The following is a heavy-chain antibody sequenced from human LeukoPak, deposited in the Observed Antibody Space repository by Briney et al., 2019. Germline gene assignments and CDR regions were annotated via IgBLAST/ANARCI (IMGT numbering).Heavy chain of an antibody. V-gene: IGHV3-23*01. CDR1: GFTFSSYA. D-gene: IGHD6-13*01. J-gene: IGHJ4*02. CDR2: ISGSGGST. Sequence: GGSLRLSCAASGFTFSSYAMSWVRQAPGKGLEWVSAISGSGGSTYYADSVKGRFTISRDNSKNTLYLQMNSLRAEDTAVYYGAKGSSSWQMGAFDYWGQGTLVTVSS. CDR3: AKGSSSWQMGAFDY.